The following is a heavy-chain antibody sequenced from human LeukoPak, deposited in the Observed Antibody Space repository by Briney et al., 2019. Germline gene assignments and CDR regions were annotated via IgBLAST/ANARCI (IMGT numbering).Heavy chain of an antibody. CDR2: INPGGGST. J-gene: IGHJ4*02. D-gene: IGHD4-11*01. CDR1: GFAFSSYW. CDR3: ARSNQADDY. V-gene: IGHV3-74*01. Sequence: PGGSLRLSCAASGFAFSSYWMHWVRQVPGKGLVWVSRINPGGGSTAYADSVKGRFTISRDNAKNTLYLQMNSLRAEDTAVYYCARSNQADDYWGQGTLDTVSS.